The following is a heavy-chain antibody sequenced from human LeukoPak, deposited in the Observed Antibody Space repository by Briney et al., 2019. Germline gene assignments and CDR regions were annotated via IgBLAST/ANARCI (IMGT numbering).Heavy chain of an antibody. J-gene: IGHJ5*02. D-gene: IGHD1-14*01. V-gene: IGHV4-4*09. CDR3: ARRPAIAGWFDP. CDR1: GGSISGYY. CDR2: IYTSGST. Sequence: SETLSLTCTVSGGSISGYYWSWIRQPPGKGLEWIGYIYTSGSTNYNPSLKSRVTISVDTSKNQFSLKLSSVTAADTAVYYCARRPAIAGWFDPWGQGTLVTVSS.